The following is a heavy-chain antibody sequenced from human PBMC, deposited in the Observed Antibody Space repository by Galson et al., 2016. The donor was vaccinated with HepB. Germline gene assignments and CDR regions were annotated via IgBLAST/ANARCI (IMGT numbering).Heavy chain of an antibody. J-gene: IGHJ5*02. V-gene: IGHV4-31*03. CDR1: GVSISSGGYY. CDR2: SFYRGST. Sequence: TLSLTCTVSGVSISSGGYYWSWIRQHPVEGLRWIGYSFYRGSTYANPSLKSRVAISVHTSKNQFSLKLSSVTAADTAVYYCARQGLRPQLKYFDPWGQGILVTVSS. D-gene: IGHD4-17*01. CDR3: ARQGLRPQLKYFDP.